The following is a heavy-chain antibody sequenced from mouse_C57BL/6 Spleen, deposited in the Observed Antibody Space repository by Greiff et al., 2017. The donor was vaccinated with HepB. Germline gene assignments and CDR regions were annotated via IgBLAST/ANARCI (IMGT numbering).Heavy chain of an antibody. CDR1: GFTFSDYG. D-gene: IGHD2-4*01. CDR2: ISSGSSTI. J-gene: IGHJ4*01. Sequence: EVQRVESGGGLVKPGGSLKLSCAASGFTFSDYGMHWVRQAPEKGLEWVAYISSGSSTIYYADTVKGRFTISRDNAKNTLFLQMTSLRSEDTAMYYCARRRGLRYFAMDYWGQGTSVTVSS. V-gene: IGHV5-17*01. CDR3: ARRRGLRYFAMDY.